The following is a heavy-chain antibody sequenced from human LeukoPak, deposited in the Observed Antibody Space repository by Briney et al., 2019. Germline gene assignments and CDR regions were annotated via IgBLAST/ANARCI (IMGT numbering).Heavy chain of an antibody. J-gene: IGHJ6*04. CDR2: ISSSSSTI. CDR1: GFTFSSYS. CDR3: AELGITMIGGV. D-gene: IGHD3-10*02. Sequence: GGSLRLSCAASGFTFSSYSINWVRQAPGKGLEWVSYISSSSSTIYYADSVKGRFTISRDNAKNSLYLQMNSLRAEDTAVYYCAELGITMIGGVWGKGTTVTISS. V-gene: IGHV3-48*04.